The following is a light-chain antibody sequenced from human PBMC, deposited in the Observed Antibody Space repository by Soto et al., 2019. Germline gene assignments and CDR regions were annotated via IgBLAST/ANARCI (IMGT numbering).Light chain of an antibody. CDR2: DVI. J-gene: IGLJ3*02. V-gene: IGLV2-11*01. CDR1: SSDVGAYNF. CDR3: CSFAGSSTYVM. Sequence: QSALTQPRSVSGSPGQSVTMSCTGTSSDVGAYNFVSWYQQRPGKAPKLMIYDVIKRPSGVPDRFSASKSGNTASLTISGLQAEDEADYYCCSFAGSSTYVMFGGGTKLTVL.